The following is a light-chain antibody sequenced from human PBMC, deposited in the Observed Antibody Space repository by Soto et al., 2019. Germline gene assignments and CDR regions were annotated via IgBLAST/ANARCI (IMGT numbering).Light chain of an antibody. CDR1: QRVSSSY. Sequence: EIVLTQSPGTLSLSPGERATLSCRASQRVSSSYLAWYQQKPGQAPRLLIYGASSRATGIPDRFSGSGSGTDFTLTISRLEPEDFAVYYCQQYGPTNTFGQGTKV. J-gene: IGKJ1*01. V-gene: IGKV3-20*01. CDR3: QQYGPTNT. CDR2: GAS.